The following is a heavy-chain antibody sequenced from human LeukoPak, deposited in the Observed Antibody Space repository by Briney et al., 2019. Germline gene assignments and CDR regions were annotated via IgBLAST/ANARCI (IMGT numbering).Heavy chain of an antibody. J-gene: IGHJ4*02. V-gene: IGHV1-18*01. Sequence: ASVKFSCKASGYTSTSYAISWVRQAPGQGLEWMGWISVYNGNTNYAQKLQGRVTMTTDTSTSTAYMELRSLRSDDTAVYYCARAYTAYYDYVWGSYRHFDYWGQGTLVTVSS. CDR2: ISVYNGNT. CDR1: GYTSTSYA. D-gene: IGHD3-16*02. CDR3: ARAYTAYYDYVWGSYRHFDY.